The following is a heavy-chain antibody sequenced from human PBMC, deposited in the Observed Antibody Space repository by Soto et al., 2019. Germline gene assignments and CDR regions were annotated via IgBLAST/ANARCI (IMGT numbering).Heavy chain of an antibody. J-gene: IGHJ6*03. CDR1: GFTFSHYG. V-gene: IGHV3-33*01. Sequence: VQLVESGGDVVQPGTSLRLSCAVSGFTFSHYGMHWVRQAPGKGPAWVAVIWYDGSKKFYGDSVKGRFTISRDTPKNTVYLQMNSLRAEDTAVYYCTRAPYHYYMDVWGKGTTVTVSS. CDR3: TRAPYHYYMDV. CDR2: IWYDGSKK.